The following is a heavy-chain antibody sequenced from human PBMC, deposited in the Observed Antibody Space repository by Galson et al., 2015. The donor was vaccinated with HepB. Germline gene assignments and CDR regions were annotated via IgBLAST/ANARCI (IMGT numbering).Heavy chain of an antibody. CDR2: ISGSGGST. CDR3: AKGEDDYGDYASRVCDY. CDR1: GFTFSSYA. D-gene: IGHD4-17*01. J-gene: IGHJ4*02. Sequence: SLRLSCAASGFTFSSYAMSWVRQAPGKGLGWVSAISGSGGSTYYADSVKGRFTISRDNSKNTLYLQMNSLRAEDTAVYYCAKGEDDYGDYASRVCDYWGQGTLVTVSS. V-gene: IGHV3-23*01.